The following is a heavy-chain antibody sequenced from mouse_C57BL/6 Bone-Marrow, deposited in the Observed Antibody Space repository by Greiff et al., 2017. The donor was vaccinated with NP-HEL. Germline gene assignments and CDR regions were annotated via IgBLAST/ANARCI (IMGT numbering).Heavy chain of an antibody. V-gene: IGHV6-6*01. CDR3: TRPPYRLDAMDY. CDR1: GFTFSDAW. Sequence: EVKLVESGGGLVQPGGSMKLSCAASGFTFSDAWMDWVRQSPEKGLEWVAEIRNKANNHATYYAESVKGRFTISRDDSKSSVYLQMNSLRAEDTGIYYCTRPPYRLDAMDYWGQGTSVTVSS. CDR2: IRNKANNHAT. J-gene: IGHJ4*01. D-gene: IGHD2-14*01.